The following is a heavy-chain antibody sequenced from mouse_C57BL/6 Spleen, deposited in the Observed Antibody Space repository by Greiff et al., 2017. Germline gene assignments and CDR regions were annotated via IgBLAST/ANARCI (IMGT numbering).Heavy chain of an antibody. Sequence: EVQLVESGPGMVKPSQSLSLTCTVTGYSITSGYDWHWIRHFPGNKLEWMGYISYSGSTNYNPSLKSRISITHDTSKNHFFLKLNSVTTEDTATYYCASRGYDYYAMDYWGQGTSVTVSS. D-gene: IGHD2-10*02. CDR3: ASRGYDYYAMDY. CDR1: GYSITSGYD. J-gene: IGHJ4*01. V-gene: IGHV3-1*01. CDR2: ISYSGST.